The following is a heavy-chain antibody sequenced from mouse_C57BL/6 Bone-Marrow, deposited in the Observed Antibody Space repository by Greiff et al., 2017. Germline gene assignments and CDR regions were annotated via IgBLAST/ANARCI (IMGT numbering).Heavy chain of an antibody. CDR3: ARRGKLRRYYYAMDY. CDR1: GYTFTDYN. CDR2: INPNNGGT. D-gene: IGHD1-1*01. J-gene: IGHJ4*01. Sequence: DVQLQESGPELVKPGASVKMSCKASGYTFTDYNMHWVKQSNGKSLEWIGYINPNNGGTSYNQKFKGKATLTVNKSSSTAYMELRSLTSEDSAVYYCARRGKLRRYYYAMDYWGQGTSVTVSS. V-gene: IGHV1-22*01.